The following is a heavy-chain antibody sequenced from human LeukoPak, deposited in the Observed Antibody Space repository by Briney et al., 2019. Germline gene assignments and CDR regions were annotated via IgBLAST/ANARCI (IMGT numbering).Heavy chain of an antibody. Sequence: SETLSLTCAVYGGSFSGYYWSWIRQPPGKGLEWIGEIDHSGSTNYNPSLKSRVTISVDTSKNQFSLKLSSVTAADTAVYYCARGRRIAARPFDYWGQGTLVTVSS. J-gene: IGHJ4*02. CDR2: IDHSGST. CDR1: GGSFSGYY. D-gene: IGHD6-6*01. V-gene: IGHV4-34*01. CDR3: ARGRRIAARPFDY.